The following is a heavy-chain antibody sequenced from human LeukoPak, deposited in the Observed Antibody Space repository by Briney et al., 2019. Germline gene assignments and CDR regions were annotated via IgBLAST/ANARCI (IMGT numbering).Heavy chain of an antibody. V-gene: IGHV3-11*04. CDR3: ARDGGSAWFLDY. D-gene: IGHD6-19*01. Sequence: KPSETLSLTCAVYGGSFSGYYWSWIRQAPGKGLEWVSYISSSGNTTYNADSVKGRFSITRDNAKNSLYLQMNSLRAEDTAVYYCARDGGSAWFLDYWGQGTLVTVSS. CDR2: ISSSGNTT. CDR1: GGSFSGYY. J-gene: IGHJ4*02.